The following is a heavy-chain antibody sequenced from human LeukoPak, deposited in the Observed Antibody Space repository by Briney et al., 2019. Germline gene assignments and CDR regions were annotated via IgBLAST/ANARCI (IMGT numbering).Heavy chain of an antibody. CDR1: GFTFSTYG. CDR3: ARDGTYYYDSSGYYAEYFQH. D-gene: IGHD3-22*01. J-gene: IGHJ1*01. Sequence: GGSLRLSCAASGFTFSTYGMHWVRQAPGKGLEWVAVIWYDGSNKYYADSVKGRFTISRDNSKNTLYLQMSSLRAEDTAVYYCARDGTYYYDSSGYYAEYFQHWGQGTLVTVSS. V-gene: IGHV3-33*01. CDR2: IWYDGSNK.